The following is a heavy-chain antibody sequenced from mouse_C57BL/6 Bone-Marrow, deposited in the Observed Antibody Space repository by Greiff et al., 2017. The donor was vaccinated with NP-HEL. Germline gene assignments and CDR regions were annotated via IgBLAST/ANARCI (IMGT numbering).Heavy chain of an antibody. CDR3: ARGGIYYGLYRYFDV. CDR1: GYAFTNYL. J-gene: IGHJ1*03. CDR2: INPGSGGT. Sequence: QVQLKQSGAELVRPGTSVKVSCKASGYAFTNYLIEWVKQRPGQGLEWIGVINPGSGGTNYNEKFKGKSTLTADKSSSTSYMHLSSLISEDSAVYFCARGGIYYGLYRYFDVWGTGTTVTVSS. D-gene: IGHD1-2*01. V-gene: IGHV1-54*01.